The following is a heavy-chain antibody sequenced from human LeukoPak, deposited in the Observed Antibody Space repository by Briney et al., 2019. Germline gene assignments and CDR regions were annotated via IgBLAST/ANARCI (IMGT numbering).Heavy chain of an antibody. D-gene: IGHD1-26*01. J-gene: IGHJ3*02. CDR2: IDPGDYDT. CDR1: GSSFTSYW. V-gene: IGHV5-51*01. Sequence: GESLEISCRGPGSSFTSYWSGWVPRLPGKGLEGLGIIDPGDYDTRHSPSFPGQLTISADKSISTAFLQWSSLKAPDICMYYCARLVDSGSPRDSFDRWREERMVTVSS. CDR3: ARLVDSGSPRDSFDR.